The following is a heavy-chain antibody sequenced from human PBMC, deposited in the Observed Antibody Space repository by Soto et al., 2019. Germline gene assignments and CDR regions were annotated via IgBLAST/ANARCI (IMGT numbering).Heavy chain of an antibody. D-gene: IGHD5-18*01. CDR3: AKSAWIQLWPAY. CDR2: ISGNGGSA. V-gene: IGHV3-23*01. CDR1: GFTFSTYA. J-gene: IGHJ4*02. Sequence: VGSLRLSCAASGFTFSTYAMIWVRQAPGRGLEWVSSISGNGGSAHYADSVKGRFTVSRDNSKNTLSLQMDGLRAEDTALYYCAKSAWIQLWPAYWGQGTLVTVSS.